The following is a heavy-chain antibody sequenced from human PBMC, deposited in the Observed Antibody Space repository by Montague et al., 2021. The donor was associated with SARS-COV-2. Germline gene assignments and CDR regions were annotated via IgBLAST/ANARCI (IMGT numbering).Heavy chain of an antibody. CDR1: HGSTSSSSYH. CDR3: AVVDILTGYSLNY. CDR2: IYHTGRT. V-gene: IGHV4-39*01. J-gene: IGHJ4*02. D-gene: IGHD3-9*01. Sequence: SETLSLTCTVSHGSTSSSSYHWGWIRQPPGKGLEWIGGIYHTGRTYNNPSLKSRVTLSVDTSRNQFSLKVSSVTAAETAMYYCAVVDILTGYSLNYWGQGTLVTVSS.